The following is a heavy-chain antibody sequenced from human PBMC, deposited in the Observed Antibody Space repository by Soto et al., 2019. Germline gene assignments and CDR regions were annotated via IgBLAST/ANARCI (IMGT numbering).Heavy chain of an antibody. Sequence: GALRLSCAASGFTFSSYAMHWVRQAPGKGLEWVAVISYDGSNKYYADSVKGRFTISRDNSKNTLYLQMNSLRAEDTAVYYCASTLLLGRNYYGSGSQDWGQGTMVTVSS. V-gene: IGHV3-30-3*01. CDR3: ASTLLLGRNYYGSGSQD. J-gene: IGHJ3*01. CDR2: ISYDGSNK. D-gene: IGHD3-10*01. CDR1: GFTFSSYA.